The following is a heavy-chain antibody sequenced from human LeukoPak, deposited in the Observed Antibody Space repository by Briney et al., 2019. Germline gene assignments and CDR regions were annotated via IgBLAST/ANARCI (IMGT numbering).Heavy chain of an antibody. Sequence: PGGSLRLSCAASGFTVSSYWMHWVRQVPGKGLVWVSRVNVEGSVTSYADFVKGRFTISRDIAKNTLYLQMNTLTAEDTAVYYCARDFGGNSDFWGQGTLVTVSS. CDR2: VNVEGSVT. CDR1: GFTVSSYW. J-gene: IGHJ4*02. V-gene: IGHV3-74*01. CDR3: ARDFGGNSDF. D-gene: IGHD4-23*01.